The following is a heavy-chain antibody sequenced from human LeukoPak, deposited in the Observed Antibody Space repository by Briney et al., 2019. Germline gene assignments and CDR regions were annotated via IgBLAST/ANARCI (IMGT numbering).Heavy chain of an antibody. D-gene: IGHD4-17*01. V-gene: IGHV1-46*01. CDR3: ARAVQVTTGGLFDY. Sequence: GASVKVSCKASGYTFINYYMHWVRQAPGQGLDWMGIINPSDGRTSYAQKFQGRVTMTRDMSTSTVYMELSSLRSDDTAVYYCARAVQVTTGGLFDYWGQGTLVTVSS. CDR2: INPSDGRT. J-gene: IGHJ4*02. CDR1: GYTFINYY.